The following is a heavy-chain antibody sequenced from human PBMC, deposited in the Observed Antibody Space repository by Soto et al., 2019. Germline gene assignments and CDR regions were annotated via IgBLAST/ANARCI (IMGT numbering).Heavy chain of an antibody. CDR1: GGSITNTKW. CDR2: ISRSGGS. CDR3: ATQTISYTWDV. Sequence: QVQLQESGPGLVKPSGTLSLSCAVSGGSITNTKWWTWVRQAPGKGLEWIGVISRSGGSSYNPSLEGRVAMSLEASNNLCSLRLSSVTAADTAVYYCATQTISYTWDVWGQGATVTVS. J-gene: IGHJ6*02. V-gene: IGHV4-4*02. D-gene: IGHD1-1*01.